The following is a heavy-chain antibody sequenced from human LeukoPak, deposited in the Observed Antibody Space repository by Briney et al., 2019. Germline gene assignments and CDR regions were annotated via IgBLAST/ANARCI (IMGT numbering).Heavy chain of an antibody. CDR1: GYTLRDYG. Sequence: GVSLRLPRASSGYTLRDYGIHCVRQAPSKGLEWVAFIRYDESNTYYGASVKCRFTISRDNSKRTLYLELNGLRAEDTAVYYCGKDERWSGGFYYVENWGQGTLVTVSS. CDR2: IRYDESNT. D-gene: IGHD3-10*02. J-gene: IGHJ4*02. V-gene: IGHV3-30*02. CDR3: GKDERWSGGFYYVEN.